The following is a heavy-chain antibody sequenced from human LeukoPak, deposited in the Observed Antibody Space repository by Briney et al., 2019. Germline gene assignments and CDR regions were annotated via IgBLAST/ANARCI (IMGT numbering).Heavy chain of an antibody. V-gene: IGHV3-48*03. CDR1: GFTFSSYE. Sequence: GGSLRLSCAASGFTFSSYEMNWVRQAPGKGLEWVSYISSSGSTIYYADSVKGRFTISRDNAKNSLYLQMNSLRAEDTAVYYCARDRGVEQLVLGNWFDPWGQGTLVTVSS. CDR2: ISSSGSTI. CDR3: ARDRGVEQLVLGNWFDP. J-gene: IGHJ5*02. D-gene: IGHD6-13*01.